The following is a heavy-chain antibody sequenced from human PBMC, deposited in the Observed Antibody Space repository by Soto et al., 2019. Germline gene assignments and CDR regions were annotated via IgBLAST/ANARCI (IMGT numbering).Heavy chain of an antibody. CDR3: ARNSGWHHYFDY. CDR2: ISGSGGST. CDR1: GFTFSSYA. J-gene: IGHJ4*02. D-gene: IGHD6-19*01. Sequence: GGSLRLSCAASGFTFSSYAMSWVRQAPGKGLEWVSAISGSGGSTYYADSVKGRFTISRDNSKNTLYLQMNSLRAEDTAVYYCARNSGWHHYFDYWGQGTLVTVSS. V-gene: IGHV3-23*01.